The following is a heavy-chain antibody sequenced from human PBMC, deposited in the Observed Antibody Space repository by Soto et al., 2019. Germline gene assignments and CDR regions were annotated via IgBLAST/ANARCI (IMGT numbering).Heavy chain of an antibody. Sequence: GGSLRLSCAASGFTFSSYSMNWVRQAPGKGLEWVSSISSSSSYIYYADSVKGRFTISRDNAKNSLYLQMNSLRAEDMAVYYCARAGVIVARANYYFDYWGQGTLVTVSS. CDR3: ARAGVIVARANYYFDY. CDR2: ISSSSSYI. CDR1: GFTFSSYS. V-gene: IGHV3-21*01. D-gene: IGHD3-22*01. J-gene: IGHJ4*02.